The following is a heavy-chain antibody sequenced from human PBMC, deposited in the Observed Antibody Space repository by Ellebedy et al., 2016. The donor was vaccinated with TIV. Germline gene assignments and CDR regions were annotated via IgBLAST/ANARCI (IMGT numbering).Heavy chain of an antibody. CDR3: ARRGSYGDYAVQINSWFDR. CDR1: GFSFISYW. V-gene: IGHV3-7*01. D-gene: IGHD4-17*01. CDR2: IYHGGSQQ. J-gene: IGHJ5*02. Sequence: GGSLRLSCAASGFSFISYWMTWVRQAPGKGLEWVANIYHGGSQQFYVDSVKGRFTISRDNAKNSLYLQMNSLRAEDTAVYYCARRGSYGDYAVQINSWFDRWGQGTLVTVSS.